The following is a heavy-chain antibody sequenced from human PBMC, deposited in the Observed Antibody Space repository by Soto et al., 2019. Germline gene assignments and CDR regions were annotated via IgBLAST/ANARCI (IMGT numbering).Heavy chain of an antibody. CDR1: GGSMSRYY. J-gene: IGHJ5*02. CDR2: IYYSGRT. V-gene: IGHV4-59*01. D-gene: IGHD6-19*01. Sequence: QVQLQESGPGLVKPSGTLSLTSTVSGGSMSRYYWSWIRQPPGKGLEWIRYIYYSGRTNYNPSLESRVTISADTSKNHFSLTLSSVTAADTAVYYCARASYSSGWYWFDPWGQGTLVTVSS. CDR3: ARASYSSGWYWFDP.